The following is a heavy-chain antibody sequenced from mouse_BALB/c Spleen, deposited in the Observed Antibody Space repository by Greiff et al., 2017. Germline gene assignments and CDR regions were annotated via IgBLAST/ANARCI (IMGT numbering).Heavy chain of an antibody. V-gene: IGHV1-7*01. Sequence: QVQLKQSGAELAKPGASVKMSCKASGYTFTSYWMHWVKQRPGQGLEWIGYINPSTGYTEYNQKFKDKATLTADKSSSTAYMQLSSLTSEDSAVYYCARKRYDGYFDVWGAGTTVTVSS. CDR2: INPSTGYT. J-gene: IGHJ1*01. D-gene: IGHD2-14*01. CDR3: ARKRYDGYFDV. CDR1: GYTFTSYW.